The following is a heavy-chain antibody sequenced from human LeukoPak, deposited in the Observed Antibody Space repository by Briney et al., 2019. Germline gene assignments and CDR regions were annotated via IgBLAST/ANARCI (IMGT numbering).Heavy chain of an antibody. Sequence: ASVKVSCKASGYTFTGYYMHWVRQAPGQGLEWMGWINPNSGGTNYAQKFQGRVTMTRDTSISTAYMELRSLRSDDTAVYFCARVHERWRLKNWGQGTLVTVSS. J-gene: IGHJ4*02. CDR3: ARVHERWRLKN. CDR2: INPNSGGT. D-gene: IGHD5-24*01. V-gene: IGHV1-2*02. CDR1: GYTFTGYY.